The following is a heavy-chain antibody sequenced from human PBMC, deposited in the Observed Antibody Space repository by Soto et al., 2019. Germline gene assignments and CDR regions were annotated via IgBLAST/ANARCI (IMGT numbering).Heavy chain of an antibody. V-gene: IGHV3-30-3*01. CDR1: GFTFSSYA. CDR2: ISYDGSNK. J-gene: IGHJ3*02. Sequence: QVQLVESGGGVVQPGRSLRLSCAASGFTFSSYAMHWVRQAPGKGQEWVAVISYDGSNKYYADSVKGRFTISRDNSKNTLYLQMNSLRAEDTAVYYCARDTWYYDILTGSRSDAFDIWGQGTMVTVSS. D-gene: IGHD3-9*01. CDR3: ARDTWYYDILTGSRSDAFDI.